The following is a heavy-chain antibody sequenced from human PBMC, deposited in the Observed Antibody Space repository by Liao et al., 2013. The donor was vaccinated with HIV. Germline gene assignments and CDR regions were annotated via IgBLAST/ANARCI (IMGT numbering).Heavy chain of an antibody. J-gene: IGHJ6*03. CDR3: ARLREDYFYYYYMDV. CDR2: IYTSGST. V-gene: IGHV4-4*07. D-gene: IGHD5-12*01. Sequence: QVQLQESGPGLVKPSETLSLTCTVSGGSISSYYWSWIRQPAGKGLEWIGRIYTSGSTNYNPSLKSRVTMSVDTSKKQFSLKLSSVTAADTAVYYCARLREDYFYYYYMDVWGKGTTVTVSS. CDR1: GGSISSYY.